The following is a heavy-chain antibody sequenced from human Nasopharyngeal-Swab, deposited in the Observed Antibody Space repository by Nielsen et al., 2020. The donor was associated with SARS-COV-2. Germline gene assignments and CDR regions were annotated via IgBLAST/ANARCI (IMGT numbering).Heavy chain of an antibody. CDR3: AGDGAYSGYDWTY. CDR2: VSYRGST. J-gene: IGHJ4*02. D-gene: IGHD5-12*01. CDR1: GGSITSTSHY. V-gene: IGHV4-39*07. Sequence: ESLTISCTVSGGSITSTSHYWGWNRQPPGKGLEWIGCVSYRGSTYHNPSLKSRVTVSVDTSKNQFSLKLTSLTAADTAVYYCAGDGAYSGYDWTYWGQGTLVTVSS.